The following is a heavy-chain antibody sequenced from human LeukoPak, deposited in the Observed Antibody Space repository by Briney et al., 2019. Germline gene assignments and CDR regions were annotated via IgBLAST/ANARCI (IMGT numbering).Heavy chain of an antibody. Sequence: GGSLRLSCAASGFTFDDYAMHWVRQAPGKGLEWVSGISWNSGSIGYADSVKGRFTISRDNAKNSLYLQMNSLGAEDTAVYYCARASEWELTTGFDYWGQGTLVTVSS. CDR1: GFTFDDYA. CDR2: ISWNSGSI. V-gene: IGHV3-9*01. J-gene: IGHJ4*02. CDR3: ARASEWELTTGFDY. D-gene: IGHD1-26*01.